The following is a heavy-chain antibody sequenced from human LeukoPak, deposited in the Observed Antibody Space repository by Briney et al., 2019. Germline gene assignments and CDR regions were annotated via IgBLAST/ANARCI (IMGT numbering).Heavy chain of an antibody. V-gene: IGHV1-18*04. CDR1: GYTFTSYG. J-gene: IGHJ4*02. CDR2: ISAYNGNT. Sequence: ASVKVSCKASGYTFTSYGISWVRQAPRQGLEWMGWISAYNGNTNYAQKLQGRVTMTTDTSTSTAYMELRSLRSDDTAVYYCASSRAGGYFDYWGQGTLVTVSS. CDR3: ASSRAGGYFDY. D-gene: IGHD3-16*01.